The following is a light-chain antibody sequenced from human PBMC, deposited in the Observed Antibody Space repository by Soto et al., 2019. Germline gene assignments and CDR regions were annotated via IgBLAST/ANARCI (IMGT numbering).Light chain of an antibody. J-gene: IGKJ4*01. V-gene: IGKV3-11*01. CDR3: QHRTNWV. CDR2: DAS. Sequence: VLTQSPATLSLSPGERATLSCRASQSVSNSLAWYQQKPGQAPTLLVFDASTRVTAIPARFSGSGSGTDFTLTISSLEREDSAVYYCQHRTNWVFGGGTRVEI. CDR1: QSVSNS.